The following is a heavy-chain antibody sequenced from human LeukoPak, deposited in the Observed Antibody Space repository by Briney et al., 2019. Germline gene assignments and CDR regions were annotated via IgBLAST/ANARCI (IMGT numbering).Heavy chain of an antibody. D-gene: IGHD2-15*01. CDR1: GFSFSFYW. V-gene: IGHV3-7*01. Sequence: PGGSLRLSCAASGFSFSFYWMSWVRQAPGKGLECVANIKEDGSEKYYVDSVKGRFTISRDNAKNSLYLQMNSVRAEDTAVYYCARALGGDAFDIWGQGTMVTVSS. J-gene: IGHJ3*02. CDR3: ARALGGDAFDI. CDR2: IKEDGSEK.